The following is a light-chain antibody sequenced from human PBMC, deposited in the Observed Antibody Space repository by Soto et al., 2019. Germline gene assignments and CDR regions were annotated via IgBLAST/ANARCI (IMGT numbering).Light chain of an antibody. CDR2: GAS. Sequence: TVLAESRGTLSLSPGGRATLCWRASQSVSSSYLAWYQHKPGHAPRHLIYGASSRATDIPDRFSGSGSGTDFTLTISRLEPEDFAVYYCQQYGSSPLTFGGGTKVDIK. J-gene: IGKJ4*01. V-gene: IGKV3-20*01. CDR1: QSVSSSY. CDR3: QQYGSSPLT.